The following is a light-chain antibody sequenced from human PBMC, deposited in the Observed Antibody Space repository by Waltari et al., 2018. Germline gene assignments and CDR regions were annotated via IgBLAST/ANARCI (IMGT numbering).Light chain of an antibody. J-gene: IGLJ3*02. Sequence: QSALTQPRSVSGSPGQSVTISCTGTSSDVGGYNYVSWYQQHPGKAPKLMSYDVSKRPSGVPVRFSGSKSGTTASLTIAGLQAEDEADYYCCSYAGSYTWVFGGGTKLTVL. V-gene: IGLV2-11*01. CDR3: CSYAGSYTWV. CDR2: DVS. CDR1: SSDVGGYNY.